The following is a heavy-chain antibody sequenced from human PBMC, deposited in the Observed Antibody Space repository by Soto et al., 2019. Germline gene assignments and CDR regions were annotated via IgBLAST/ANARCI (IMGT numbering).Heavy chain of an antibody. CDR2: IYYSGST. J-gene: IGHJ4*02. CDR1: GGSISSGDYY. CDR3: VRGGFEYSSSWYYFDY. D-gene: IGHD6-13*01. Sequence: QVQLQESGPGLVKPSQTLSLTCTVSGGSISSGDYYWSWIRQPPGKGLEWIGYIYYSGSTYYNPSLKSRVTISVDTSKNQFSLKLSSVTAADTAVYYCVRGGFEYSSSWYYFDYWGQGTLVTVSS. V-gene: IGHV4-30-4*01.